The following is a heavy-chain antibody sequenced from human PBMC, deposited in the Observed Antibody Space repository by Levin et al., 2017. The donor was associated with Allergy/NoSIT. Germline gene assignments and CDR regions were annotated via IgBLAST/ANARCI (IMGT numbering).Heavy chain of an antibody. Sequence: SETLSLTCSVSGGSIGSSGNYWGWIRQPPGKGLEWIGSLYYGGSAYYNPSLRSRVTISEDTSNQFSLQLHSVTAADTAVYYCARSGRLSGYMGLFDVWGQGTLVIVSS. J-gene: IGHJ4*02. D-gene: IGHD5-12*01. CDR3: ARSGRLSGYMGLFDV. CDR2: LYYGGSA. CDR1: GGSIGSSGNY. V-gene: IGHV4-39*01.